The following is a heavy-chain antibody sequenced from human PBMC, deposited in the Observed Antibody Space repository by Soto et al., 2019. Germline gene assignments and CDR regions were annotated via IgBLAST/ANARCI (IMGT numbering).Heavy chain of an antibody. J-gene: IGHJ4*02. CDR2: IYYSGST. V-gene: IGHV4-4*02. D-gene: IGHD3-22*01. CDR1: GGSISSSNW. CDR3: AITPVYYYDSSGYFDY. Sequence: SETLSLTCAVSGGSISSSNWWSWVRQPPGKGLEWIGYIYYSGSTNYNPSLKSRVTISVDTSKNQFSLKLSSVTAADTAVYYCAITPVYYYDSSGYFDYWGQGTLVTVSS.